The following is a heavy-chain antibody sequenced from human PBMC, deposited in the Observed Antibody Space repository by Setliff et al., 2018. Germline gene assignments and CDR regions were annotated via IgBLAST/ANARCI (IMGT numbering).Heavy chain of an antibody. Sequence: GASVKVSCKASGGTFSSNGISWVRQAPGQGLEWMGGIIPIFGTTNYAQKFQGRATIITDESTSTAYMELSSLRSEDTAVYYCAREGVDSRSSTDYRYYMDVWGKGTTVTVSS. J-gene: IGHJ6*03. V-gene: IGHV1-69*05. CDR3: AREGVDSRSSTDYRYYMDV. CDR2: IIPIFGTT. D-gene: IGHD6-6*01. CDR1: GGTFSSNG.